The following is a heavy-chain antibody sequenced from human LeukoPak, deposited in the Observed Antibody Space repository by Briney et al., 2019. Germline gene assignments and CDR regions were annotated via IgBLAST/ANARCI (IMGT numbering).Heavy chain of an antibody. CDR2: ISSSGSTI. CDR1: GFTFSDYY. D-gene: IGHD4-17*01. J-gene: IGHJ4*02. CDR3: AKVKTVTKIFDY. Sequence: GGSLRLSCAASGFTFSDYYMSWIRQAPGKGLEWVSYISSSGSTIYYADSVKGRFTISRDNAKNSPYLQMNSLRAEDTAVYYCAKVKTVTKIFDYWGQGTLVTVSS. V-gene: IGHV3-11*04.